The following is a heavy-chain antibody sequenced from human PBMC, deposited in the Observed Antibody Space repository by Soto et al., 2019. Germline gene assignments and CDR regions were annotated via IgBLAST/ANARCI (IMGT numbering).Heavy chain of an antibody. CDR3: AREVNRSPGRVPTWFDP. V-gene: IGHV4-4*02. CDR2: TYHSRTT. Sequence: QVQLQESGPGLVPPSGTLSLTCAVTGDSINNNHWWSWVRKTPGKGLEWIGATYHSRTTNYNPSLKPRFTISRHKSKNQFSLKMNSVTGADTAVYYCAREVNRSPGRVPTWFDPLGEGTLVSVSS. CDR1: GDSINNNHW. J-gene: IGHJ5*02. D-gene: IGHD1-26*01.